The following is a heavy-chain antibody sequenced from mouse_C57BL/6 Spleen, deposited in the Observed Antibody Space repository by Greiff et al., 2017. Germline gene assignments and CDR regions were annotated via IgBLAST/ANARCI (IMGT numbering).Heavy chain of an antibody. Sequence: VHVKQSGAELVRPGASVKLSCTASGFNIKDYYMHWVKQRPEQGLEWIGRIDPEDGDTEYAPKFQGKATMTADTSSNTAYLQLSSLTSEDTAVYYCTPSYGYDRYFDVWGTGTTVTVSS. CDR2: IDPEDGDT. D-gene: IGHD2-9*01. V-gene: IGHV14-1*01. CDR3: TPSYGYDRYFDV. CDR1: GFNIKDYY. J-gene: IGHJ1*03.